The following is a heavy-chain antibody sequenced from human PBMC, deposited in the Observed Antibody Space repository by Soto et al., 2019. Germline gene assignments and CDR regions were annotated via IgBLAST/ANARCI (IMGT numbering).Heavy chain of an antibody. Sequence: QVQLVQSGAEVKKPGASVKVSCKASGYTFTSYGISWVRQAPGQGLEWMGWISAYNGNTNYAQKLQGRVTMTTDTSSSTAYLELRRLRSDDTAVYSCARDRDIVVVVAAPPIFGYWGQGTLVTVSS. D-gene: IGHD2-15*01. CDR1: GYTFTSYG. CDR3: ARDRDIVVVVAAPPIFGY. J-gene: IGHJ4*02. V-gene: IGHV1-18*01. CDR2: ISAYNGNT.